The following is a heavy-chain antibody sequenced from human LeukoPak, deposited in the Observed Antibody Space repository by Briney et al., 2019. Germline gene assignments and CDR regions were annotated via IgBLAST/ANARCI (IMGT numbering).Heavy chain of an antibody. V-gene: IGHV3-74*01. CDR3: GRSGRGGAFDI. CDR1: GFTFSSYW. J-gene: IGHJ3*02. CDR2: IYSDGSRK. Sequence: PGGSLRLSCAASGFTFSSYWMHWVRQGPGKGLVWVSRIYSDGSRKNNADSVKGRFTISGDNAKNTLYLQMNSLRAEDTAVYYCGRSGRGGAFDIWGQGTMVTVSS. D-gene: IGHD1-26*01.